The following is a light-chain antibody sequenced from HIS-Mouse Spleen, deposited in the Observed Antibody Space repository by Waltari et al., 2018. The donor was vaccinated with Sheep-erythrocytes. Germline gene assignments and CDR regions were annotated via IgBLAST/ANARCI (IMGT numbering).Light chain of an antibody. J-gene: IGLJ3*02. CDR3: QSADSSGTYGV. CDR2: KGS. CDR1: ALPKQY. V-gene: IGLV3-25*03. Sequence: SYELTQPPSVSVSPGQTARITCSGDALPKQYAYWYQQKPGQAPGLVIYKGSERPSGVPERFSGSSSGTTVTLTISGVQAEDEADYYCQSADSSGTYGVFGGGTKLTVL.